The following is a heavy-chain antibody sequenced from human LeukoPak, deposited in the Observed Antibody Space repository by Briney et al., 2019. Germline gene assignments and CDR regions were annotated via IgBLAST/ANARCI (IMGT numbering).Heavy chain of an antibody. Sequence: PSGTLSLTCTVSGGSISTYYWSWVRQPPGKGLEWIGYIYYSGSTNYNPSLKSRVTISVDTSKIQFSLKLSSVTAADTAVYYCARGATSLSYFDSRGQGTLVTVPS. V-gene: IGHV4-59*01. D-gene: IGHD2/OR15-2a*01. J-gene: IGHJ4*02. CDR2: IYYSGST. CDR1: GGSISTYY. CDR3: ARGATSLSYFDS.